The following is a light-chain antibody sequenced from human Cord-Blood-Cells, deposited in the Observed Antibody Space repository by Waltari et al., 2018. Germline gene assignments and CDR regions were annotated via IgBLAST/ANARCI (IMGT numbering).Light chain of an antibody. Sequence: SYVLTQPPSVSVAPGQTARITCGGNNIGSKSVHWYQQKQGQAPVLVIYYDSDRPSGIPERFSGSNSGNTATLTISRVEAGDEADYYCQVWDSSSDHVVFGGGTKLTVL. CDR2: YDS. J-gene: IGLJ2*01. V-gene: IGLV3-21*04. CDR3: QVWDSSSDHVV. CDR1: NIGSKS.